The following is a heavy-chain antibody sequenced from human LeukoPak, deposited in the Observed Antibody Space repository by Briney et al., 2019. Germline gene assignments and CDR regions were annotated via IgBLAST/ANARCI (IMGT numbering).Heavy chain of an antibody. CDR3: AKDTRYYDFWSGSYGMDV. D-gene: IGHD3-3*01. CDR2: ISGSGGST. CDR1: GFTFSSYA. Sequence: GGSLRLSCAASGFTFSSYAMSWVRQAPGKGLEWVSAISGSGGSTYYADSVKGRFTISRDNSKNTLYLQMNSLRAEDTAVCYCAKDTRYYDFWSGSYGMDVWGQGTTVTVSS. J-gene: IGHJ6*02. V-gene: IGHV3-23*01.